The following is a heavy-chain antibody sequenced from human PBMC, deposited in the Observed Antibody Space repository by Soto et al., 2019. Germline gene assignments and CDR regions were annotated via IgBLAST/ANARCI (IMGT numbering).Heavy chain of an antibody. CDR3: VRAIGHYGMDV. CDR1: GFIFSNCW. J-gene: IGHJ6*02. CDR2: INSDGSST. D-gene: IGHD3-22*01. V-gene: IGHV3-74*01. Sequence: GGSLRLSCVASGFIFSNCWMHWVRQAPGMGLVWVSHINSDGSSTTYADSVKGRFTISRDNAKNTLYLQVNSLRAEDTAVYYCVRAIGHYGMDVWGRGTTVTVSS.